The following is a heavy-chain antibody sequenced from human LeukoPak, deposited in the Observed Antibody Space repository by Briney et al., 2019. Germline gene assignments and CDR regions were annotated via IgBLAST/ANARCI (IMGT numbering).Heavy chain of an antibody. Sequence: GGSLRLSCAASGFTFSSYTMSWVRQAPGKGLEWVSTITTSDGNTYYADSVKGWFPSSRDNSKNTLFLQMTSLRAEDTAVYYCAKDGGLWVSAHWGDSWGRGTLVTVSS. CDR3: AKDGGLWVSAHWGDS. CDR2: ITTSDGNT. V-gene: IGHV3-23*01. D-gene: IGHD7-27*01. CDR1: GFTFSSYT. J-gene: IGHJ4*02.